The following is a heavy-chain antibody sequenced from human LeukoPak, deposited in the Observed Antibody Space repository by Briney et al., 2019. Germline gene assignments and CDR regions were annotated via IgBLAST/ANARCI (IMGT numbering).Heavy chain of an antibody. CDR2: ISYSGST. Sequence: PSETLSLTCTVSGGSISSYYWSWIRQPPGKGLEWIGYISYSGSTNYNPSLKSRVTISVDTSKNQFSLKLSSVTAADTAVYYCARGSSAARRYFDYWGQGTLVTVSS. D-gene: IGHD6-6*01. CDR1: GGSISSYY. J-gene: IGHJ4*02. V-gene: IGHV4-59*12. CDR3: ARGSSAARRYFDY.